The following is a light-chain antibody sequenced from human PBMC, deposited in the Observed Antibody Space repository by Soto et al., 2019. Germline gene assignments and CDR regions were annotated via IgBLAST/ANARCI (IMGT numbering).Light chain of an antibody. CDR2: AAS. V-gene: IGKV1-12*01. Sequence: DIQMTQSPSSVSASVGARVTITCRASQGISSWLGWYQQKPGKAPKLLIYAASSLQSGVPSRFSGSGSGTDFTLTISSLQPEDFATYYGQQSYSTPITFGQGTRLEIK. CDR3: QQSYSTPIT. J-gene: IGKJ5*01. CDR1: QGISSW.